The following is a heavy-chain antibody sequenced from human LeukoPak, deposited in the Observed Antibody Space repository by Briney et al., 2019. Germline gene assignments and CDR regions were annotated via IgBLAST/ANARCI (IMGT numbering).Heavy chain of an antibody. CDR1: GGSISSYY. CDR3: ARGWLLYYYFDY. D-gene: IGHD2-21*02. CDR2: IYYSGST. Sequence: SETLSLTCTVSGGSISSYYWSWIRQPPGKGLEWIGYIYYSGSTNYNPSLKSRVTISVDTSKNQFSPKLSSVTAADTAVYYCARGWLLYYYFDYWGQGTLVTVSS. V-gene: IGHV4-59*01. J-gene: IGHJ4*02.